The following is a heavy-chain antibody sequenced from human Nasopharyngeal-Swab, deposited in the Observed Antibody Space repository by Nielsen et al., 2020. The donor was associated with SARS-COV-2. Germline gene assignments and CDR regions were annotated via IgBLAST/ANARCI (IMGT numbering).Heavy chain of an antibody. D-gene: IGHD3-16*01. CDR3: AKDKFGGTDNY. J-gene: IGHJ4*02. V-gene: IGHV3-48*01. Sequence: GGSLRLSCAASGFTFNDYSMNWVRQAPGKGLEWVSYISSSSSTIYYADSVKGRFTISRDNSKNTLYMQMNSLRAEDTAIYYCAKDKFGGTDNYWGQGTLVTVSS. CDR1: GFTFNDYS. CDR2: ISSSSSTI.